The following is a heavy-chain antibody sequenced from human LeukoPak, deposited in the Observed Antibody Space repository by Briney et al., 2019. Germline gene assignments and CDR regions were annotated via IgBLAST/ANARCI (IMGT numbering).Heavy chain of an antibody. CDR1: GGSISSYY. CDR3: ARGVTAMGPYYYYGMDV. CDR2: IYTSGST. J-gene: IGHJ6*02. V-gene: IGHV4-4*07. D-gene: IGHD5-18*01. Sequence: ASETLSLTCTVSGGSISSYYWSWIRQPAGKGLEWIGRIYTSGSTNYNPSPKSRVTMSVDTSKNQFSLKLSSVTAADTAVYYCARGVTAMGPYYYYGMDVWGQGTTVTVSS.